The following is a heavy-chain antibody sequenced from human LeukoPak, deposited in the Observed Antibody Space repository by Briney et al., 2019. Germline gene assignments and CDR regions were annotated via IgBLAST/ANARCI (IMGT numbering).Heavy chain of an antibody. CDR2: MNPNSGNT. CDR1: GYTFTSYD. CDR3: ARGDVDIVATTRTSWFDP. V-gene: IGHV1-8*01. Sequence: ASVKVSCKASGYTFTSYDINWVRQATGQGLEWMGWMNPNSGNTGYAQKFQGRVTMTRNTSISTAYMELSSLRSEDTAVYYCARGDVDIVATTRTSWFDPWGQGTLATVSS. J-gene: IGHJ5*02. D-gene: IGHD5-12*01.